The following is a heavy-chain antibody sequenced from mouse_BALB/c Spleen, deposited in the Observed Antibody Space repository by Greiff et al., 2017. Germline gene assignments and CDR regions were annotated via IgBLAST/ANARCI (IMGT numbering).Heavy chain of an antibody. CDR3: ATSIYYDYPWFAY. CDR2: ISYSGST. CDR1: GYSITSDYA. D-gene: IGHD2-4*01. V-gene: IGHV3-2*02. Sequence: VQLKESGPGLVKPSQSLSLTCTVTGYSITSDYAWYWIRQFPGNKLEWMGYISYSGSTSYNPSLKSRISITRDTSKNQFFLQLNSVTTEDTATYYCATSIYYDYPWFAYWGQGTLVTVSA. J-gene: IGHJ3*01.